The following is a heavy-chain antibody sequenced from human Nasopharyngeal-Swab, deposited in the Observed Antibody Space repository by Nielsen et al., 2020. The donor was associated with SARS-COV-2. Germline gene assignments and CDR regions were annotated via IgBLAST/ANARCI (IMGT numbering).Heavy chain of an antibody. D-gene: IGHD1-14*01. CDR1: GGTFSSYA. CDR3: ASGITGAAFDI. Sequence: SLQISCKASGGTFSSYAISRVRQAPGQGLEWMGRIIPILGIANYAQKFQGRVTITADKSTSTAYMELSSLRSEDTAVYYCASGITGAAFDIWGQGTMVTVSS. CDR2: IIPILGIA. V-gene: IGHV1-69*04. J-gene: IGHJ3*02.